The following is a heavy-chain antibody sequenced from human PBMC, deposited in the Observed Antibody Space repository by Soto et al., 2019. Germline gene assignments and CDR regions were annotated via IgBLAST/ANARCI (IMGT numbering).Heavy chain of an antibody. CDR2: IYYSGST. D-gene: IGHD3-10*01. CDR1: GASISSGGYY. CDR3: ARDANRYASGSYGMDV. Sequence: QVQLQESGPGLVKPSQTLSLTCTVSGASISSGGYYWSWIRHHPGKGLEWIGYIYYSGSTYYNPPLKSRVTISVDTSKNQFSLKLSSVTAADTAVYYCARDANRYASGSYGMDVWGQGTTVTVSS. J-gene: IGHJ6*02. V-gene: IGHV4-31*03.